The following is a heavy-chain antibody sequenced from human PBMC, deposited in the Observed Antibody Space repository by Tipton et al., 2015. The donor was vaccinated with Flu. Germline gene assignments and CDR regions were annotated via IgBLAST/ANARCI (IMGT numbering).Heavy chain of an antibody. CDR2: IRHPYT. V-gene: IGHV4-38-2*01. Sequence: TLSLTCAVSGYSFSGAYFWGWVRQPPGKGLEWIGNIRHPYTLYNPSLKSRVSISQDWSKNQFSLNLNSVTAADTAIYYCARIEGAFEAGDCVSSDCWIDSWGQGTLVTVSP. CDR3: ARIEGAFEAGDCVSSDCWIDS. CDR1: GYSFSGAYF. D-gene: IGHD2-15*01. J-gene: IGHJ4*02.